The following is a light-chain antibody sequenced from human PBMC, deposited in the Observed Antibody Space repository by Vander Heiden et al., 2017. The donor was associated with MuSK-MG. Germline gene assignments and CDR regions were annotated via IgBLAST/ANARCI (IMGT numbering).Light chain of an antibody. Sequence: DIQMTQSPSTLSASVGDRVTITCRASQSISSWLAWYQQKPGKAPKLLIYKASSLESGVPSRFSGSGSGTEFTLTISSRQPDDFAPYYCQLYNSIQKWTFGQGTKVEIK. CDR2: KAS. J-gene: IGKJ1*01. V-gene: IGKV1-5*03. CDR1: QSISSW. CDR3: QLYNSIQKWT.